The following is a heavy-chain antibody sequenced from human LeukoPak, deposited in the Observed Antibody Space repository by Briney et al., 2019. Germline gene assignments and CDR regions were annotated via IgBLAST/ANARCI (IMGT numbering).Heavy chain of an antibody. CDR3: ARRGYSENFDY. CDR2: IYYSGST. CDR1: GGSISSSSYY. V-gene: IGHV4-39*01. J-gene: IGHJ4*02. D-gene: IGHD5-12*01. Sequence: SETLSLTCTVSGGSISSSSYYWGWIRQPPGKGLEWIGSIYYSGSTYYNPSLKSRVTMSVDTSKNQFSLKLSSVTAADTAVYYCARRGYSENFDYWGQGTLVTVSS.